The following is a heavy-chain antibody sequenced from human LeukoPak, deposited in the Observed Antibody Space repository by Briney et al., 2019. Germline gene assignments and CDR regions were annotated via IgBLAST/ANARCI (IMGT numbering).Heavy chain of an antibody. D-gene: IGHD3-10*01. Sequence: ASVKVSCTASGYTFTSYDVNWVRQATGQGLEWMGWMNPISGDTGYALKFQGRVTMSRNTSISTAYMELGSLRSEDTAVYYCARVPRRGERFDPWGQGTLVTVSS. CDR2: MNPISGDT. V-gene: IGHV1-8*01. CDR1: GYTFTSYD. CDR3: ARVPRRGERFDP. J-gene: IGHJ5*02.